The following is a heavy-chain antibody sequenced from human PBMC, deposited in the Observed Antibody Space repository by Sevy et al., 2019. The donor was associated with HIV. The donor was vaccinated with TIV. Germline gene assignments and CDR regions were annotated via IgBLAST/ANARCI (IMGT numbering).Heavy chain of an antibody. J-gene: IGHJ3*02. CDR3: AKDRVWELGDAFDI. CDR1: GFTFSSYA. V-gene: IGHV3-23*01. D-gene: IGHD1-26*01. CDR2: MSGSGGSP. Sequence: GGSLRLSCAASGFTFSSYAMSWVRQAPGKGLEWVSGMSGSGGSPYYADSVKGRFAISRDNSKNTLYLQMNSLRAEDTAVYYCAKDRVWELGDAFDIWGQGTMVTVSS.